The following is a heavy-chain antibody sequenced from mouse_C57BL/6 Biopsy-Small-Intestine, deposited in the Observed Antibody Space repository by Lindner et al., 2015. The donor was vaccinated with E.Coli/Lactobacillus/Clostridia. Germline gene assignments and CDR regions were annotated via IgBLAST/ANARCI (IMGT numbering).Heavy chain of an antibody. D-gene: IGHD2-13*01. CDR1: GYIFTNYQ. CDR2: MNPSGGDT. Sequence: SVKVSCKASGYIFTNYQINWVRQATGQGLEWMGWMNPSGGDTGYAQKFQGRVTMTRNTAISTAYMELSNLRSDDTAVYYCAREGPIGDYTYYWGQGTLITVS. V-gene: IGHV1S61*01. J-gene: IGHJ3*01. CDR3: AREGPIGDYTYY.